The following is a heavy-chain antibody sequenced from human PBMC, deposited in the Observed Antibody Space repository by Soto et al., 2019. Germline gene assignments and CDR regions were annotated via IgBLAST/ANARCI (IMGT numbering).Heavy chain of an antibody. V-gene: IGHV3-74*01. CDR3: SRGLYGAYRQDF. Sequence: EVQLVESGENLVQPGGSLRLSCAASGFTFSSYWIHWVRQAPGKGLVWVSRIKGDEITTSYTDSVKGRFTISRDNAKNTVFLEMHSLRAEDTALYYCSRGLYGAYRQDFRGRGILVPVSS. J-gene: IGHJ4*02. D-gene: IGHD4-17*01. CDR1: GFTFSSYW. CDR2: IKGDEITT.